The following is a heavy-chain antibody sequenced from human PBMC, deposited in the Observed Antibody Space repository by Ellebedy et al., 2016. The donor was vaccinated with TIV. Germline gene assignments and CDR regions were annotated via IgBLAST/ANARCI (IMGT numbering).Heavy chain of an antibody. Sequence: SETLSLXCAVYGGSFSGYYWSWIRQPPGKGLEWIGEINHSGSTNYNPSLKSRVTISVDTSKNQFSLKLSSVTAADTAVYYCARGRCSSTSCYSWFNPWGQGTLVTVSS. V-gene: IGHV4-34*01. J-gene: IGHJ5*02. CDR2: INHSGST. CDR3: ARGRCSSTSCYSWFNP. D-gene: IGHD2-2*01. CDR1: GGSFSGYY.